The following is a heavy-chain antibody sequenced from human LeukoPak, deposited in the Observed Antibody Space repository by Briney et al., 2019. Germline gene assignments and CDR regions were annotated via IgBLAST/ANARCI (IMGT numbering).Heavy chain of an antibody. Sequence: PGGSLRFSRAASGFTFTSYWMSWVRQAPGKGLEWVANIKQDGSEKYYVDSVKGRFIISRDNAKNSLYLQMNSLRAEDTAVYYCARDLPFYSYDSYFDYWGQGTLVTVSS. J-gene: IGHJ4*02. CDR3: ARDLPFYSYDSYFDY. D-gene: IGHD5-18*01. CDR2: IKQDGSEK. V-gene: IGHV3-7*03. CDR1: GFTFTSYW.